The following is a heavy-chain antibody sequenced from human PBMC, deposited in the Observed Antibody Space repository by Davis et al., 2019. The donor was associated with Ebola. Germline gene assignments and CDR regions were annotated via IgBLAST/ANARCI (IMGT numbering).Heavy chain of an antibody. J-gene: IGHJ4*02. CDR2: INPSGGST. CDR3: ARDGADCSGGTCQAYFDY. CDR1: GYTFTSYY. D-gene: IGHD2-15*01. V-gene: IGHV1-46*01. Sequence: ASVKVSCKASGYTFTSYYMHWVRQAPGQGLEWMGIINPSGGSTSYAQKFQGRVTMTRDTSISTAYMELSRLRSDDTAVYYCARDGADCSGGTCQAYFDYWGQGTLVTVSS.